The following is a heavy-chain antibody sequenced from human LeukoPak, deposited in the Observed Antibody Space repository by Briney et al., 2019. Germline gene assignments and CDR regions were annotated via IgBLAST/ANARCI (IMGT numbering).Heavy chain of an antibody. D-gene: IGHD4-17*01. CDR3: ARDPGDYRLEYGSASAPTTDA. Sequence: GGSLRLSCAASGFTFSSYWMSWVRQAPGKGLEWVANIKQDGSEKYYVDSVKGRFTISRDNAKNSPYLQMNSLRAEDTAVYYCARDPGDYRLEYGSASAPTTDA. V-gene: IGHV3-7*01. J-gene: IGHJ3*01. CDR2: IKQDGSEK. CDR1: GFTFSSYW.